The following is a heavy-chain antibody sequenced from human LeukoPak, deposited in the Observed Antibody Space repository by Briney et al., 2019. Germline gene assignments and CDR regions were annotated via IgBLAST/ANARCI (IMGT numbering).Heavy chain of an antibody. V-gene: IGHV1-46*01. CDR1: GYTVTNYY. CDR2: VNPSSISA. CDR3: ASVYQHGMDV. J-gene: IGHJ6*02. Sequence: GASVKVSCKASGYTVTNYYMRWVRQAPGQGLEWMGIVNPSSISASYAQKFQGRVTMTRDTSTSTVSMELSSLRSDDTAVYYCASVYQHGMDVWGQGTTVTVSS. D-gene: IGHD2-2*01.